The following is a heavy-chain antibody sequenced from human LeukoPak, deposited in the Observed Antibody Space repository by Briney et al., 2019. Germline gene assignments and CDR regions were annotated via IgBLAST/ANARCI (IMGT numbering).Heavy chain of an antibody. CDR1: GFTFSSYA. D-gene: IGHD3-22*01. CDR2: ISGSGGST. CDR3: ATTRRITMIVVVITPFDY. V-gene: IGHV3-23*01. J-gene: IGHJ4*02. Sequence: GGSLRLSCAASGFTFSSYAMSWVRQAPGKGLEWVSAISGSGGSTYYADSVKGRSTISRDNSKNTLYLQMNSLRAKDTAVYYCATTRRITMIVVVITPFDYWGQGTLVTVSS.